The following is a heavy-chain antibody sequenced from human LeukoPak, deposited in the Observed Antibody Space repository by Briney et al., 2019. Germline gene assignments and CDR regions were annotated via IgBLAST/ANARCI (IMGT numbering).Heavy chain of an antibody. CDR2: ISGGSTYT. J-gene: IGHJ4*02. CDR3: ARIRSNYRGYFDY. V-gene: IGHV3-21*05. D-gene: IGHD4-11*01. Sequence: GGSLRLSCAASGFTFSSYSMNWVRQAPGKGLEWVSYISGGSTYTKYADSVKGRFTVSRDNAKNSLYLQMNSLRAEDTAVYYCARIRSNYRGYFDYWGQGTLVTVSS. CDR1: GFTFSSYS.